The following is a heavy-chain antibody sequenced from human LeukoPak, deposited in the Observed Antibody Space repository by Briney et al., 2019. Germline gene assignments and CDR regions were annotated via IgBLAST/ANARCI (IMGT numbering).Heavy chain of an antibody. J-gene: IGHJ4*02. D-gene: IGHD2-21*02. Sequence: ASVTVSCTASGYTFTSYGISWVRQAPGQGLEWMGWISAYNGNTNYAQKLQGRVTMTTDTSTSTAYMELRSLRSDDTAVYYCARDSEYCGGDCYSVYWGQGTLVTVSS. CDR3: ARDSEYCGGDCYSVY. CDR2: ISAYNGNT. V-gene: IGHV1-18*01. CDR1: GYTFTSYG.